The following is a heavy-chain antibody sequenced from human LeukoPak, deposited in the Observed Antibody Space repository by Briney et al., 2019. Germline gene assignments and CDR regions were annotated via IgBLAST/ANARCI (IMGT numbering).Heavy chain of an antibody. Sequence: GESLKISCKGSGYSFTSYWIGWVRQMPGKGLEWMGIIYPGDSDTRYSPSFQGQVTISADKSISTAYLQWSSLKASDTAMYYCARSGGLGAQQQLVHNWLDPWGQGTLVTVSS. J-gene: IGHJ5*02. V-gene: IGHV5-51*01. CDR3: ARSGGLGAQQQLVHNWLDP. CDR1: GYSFTSYW. D-gene: IGHD6-13*01. CDR2: IYPGDSDT.